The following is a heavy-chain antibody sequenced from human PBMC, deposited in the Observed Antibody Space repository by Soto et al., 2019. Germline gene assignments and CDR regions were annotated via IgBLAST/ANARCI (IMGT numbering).Heavy chain of an antibody. D-gene: IGHD2-2*01. CDR3: ARGADIVVVPTYLDY. CDR2: IYYSGST. V-gene: IGHV4-59*01. Sequence: SETLSLTCTVSGGSISSYYWSWIRQPPGKGLEWIGYIYYSGSTNYNPSLKSRVTISVDTSKNQFSLKLSSVTAADTAVYYCARGADIVVVPTYLDYWGQGTLVTVSS. CDR1: GGSISSYY. J-gene: IGHJ4*02.